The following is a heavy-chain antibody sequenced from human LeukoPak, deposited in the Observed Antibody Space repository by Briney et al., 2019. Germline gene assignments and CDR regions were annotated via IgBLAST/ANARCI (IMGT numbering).Heavy chain of an antibody. J-gene: IGHJ4*02. D-gene: IGHD6-19*01. CDR1: GFTFSTYW. CDR3: ARGKYSSGWFDY. Sequence: GGSLRLSCAASGFTFSTYWMRWVRQAPGKGLEWVASIKGDGSEKYYVDSVKGRLTISRDNSKNSLYLQMNSLRAEDTAVYYCARGKYSSGWFDYWGQGTLVTVSS. CDR2: IKGDGSEK. V-gene: IGHV3-7*02.